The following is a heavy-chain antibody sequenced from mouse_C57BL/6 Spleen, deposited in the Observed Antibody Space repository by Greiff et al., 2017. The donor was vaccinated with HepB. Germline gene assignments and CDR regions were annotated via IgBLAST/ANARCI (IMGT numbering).Heavy chain of an antibody. D-gene: IGHD2-5*01. CDR1: GYTFTSYG. V-gene: IGHV1-81*01. Sequence: QVQLQQSGAELARPGASVKLSCKASGYTFTSYGISWVKQRTGQGLEWIGEIYPRSGNTYYNEKFKGKATLTADKSSSTAYMELRSLTSEDSAVYFCARSDYSNRKYYFDYWGQGTTLTVSS. CDR2: IYPRSGNT. J-gene: IGHJ2*01. CDR3: ARSDYSNRKYYFDY.